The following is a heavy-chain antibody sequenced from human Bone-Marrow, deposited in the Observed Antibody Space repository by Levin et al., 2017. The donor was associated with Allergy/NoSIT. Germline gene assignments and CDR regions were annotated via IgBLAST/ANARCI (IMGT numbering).Heavy chain of an antibody. CDR2: IYHSGTT. D-gene: IGHD2-2*01. CDR3: TSSMTWENCRGTFCRNWFDP. CDR1: GASISSNNW. J-gene: IGHJ5*02. V-gene: IGHV4-4*02. Sequence: GSLRLSCDVSGASISSNNWWSWVRQPPGKGLEWVGEIYHSGTTNYNPSLKSRVTISVDKSKNQFSLRLSSVTAADTAVYYCTSSMTWENCRGTFCRNWFDPWGHGTLVTVFS.